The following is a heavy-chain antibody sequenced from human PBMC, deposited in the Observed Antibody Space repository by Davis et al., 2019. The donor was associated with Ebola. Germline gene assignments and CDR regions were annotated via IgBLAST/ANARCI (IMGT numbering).Heavy chain of an antibody. V-gene: IGHV3-53*05. J-gene: IGHJ4*02. Sequence: GESLKISCADSGFTVSSNHMSWVRQAPGKGLEWVSVIYDQSTAYADAVRGRFIISRDKSNNTLYLEMSSLRVDDTAVYYCATTQWLREFDNWGQGTLVTVSS. CDR3: ATTQWLREFDN. D-gene: IGHD6-19*01. CDR1: GFTVSSNH. CDR2: IYDQST.